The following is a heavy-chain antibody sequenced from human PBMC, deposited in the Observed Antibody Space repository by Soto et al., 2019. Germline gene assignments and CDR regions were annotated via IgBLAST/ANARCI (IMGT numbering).Heavy chain of an antibody. Sequence: QVQLVQSGAEVKKPGASVKVSCKASGYTFTSYAMQWVRQAPGQSLEWLSWINAGNGNTKYSQKLQGRLNVSRDTSASTLSMELSSLRSEDTAVYYCARVRGIVVGNDYWGQGTLVTVSS. CDR2: INAGNGNT. D-gene: IGHD1-26*01. CDR3: ARVRGIVVGNDY. V-gene: IGHV1-3*01. CDR1: GYTFTSYA. J-gene: IGHJ4*02.